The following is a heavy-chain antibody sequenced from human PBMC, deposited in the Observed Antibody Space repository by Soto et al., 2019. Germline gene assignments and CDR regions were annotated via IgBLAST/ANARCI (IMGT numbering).Heavy chain of an antibody. Sequence: GGSLRLSCAASGFTFSSYWMHWVRQAPGKGLVWVSRINSDGSSTSYADSVKGRFTISRDNAKNTLYLQMNSLRAEDTAVYYCARSYPLSAPDVWGQGTTVTVSS. CDR1: GFTFSSYW. CDR3: ARSYPLSAPDV. CDR2: INSDGSST. V-gene: IGHV3-74*01. J-gene: IGHJ6*02. D-gene: IGHD5-18*01.